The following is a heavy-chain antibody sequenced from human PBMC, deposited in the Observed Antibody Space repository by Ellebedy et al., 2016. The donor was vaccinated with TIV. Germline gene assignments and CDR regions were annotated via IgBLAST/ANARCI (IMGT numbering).Heavy chain of an antibody. CDR1: GFTFSSYW. Sequence: GESLKISCAASGFTFSSYWMSWVRQAPGKGLEWVDNIKQDGSEKYYVDSVKGRFTISRDNAKNSLYLQMNSLRAEDTAVYYCARFAGMDVWGQGTTVTVSS. J-gene: IGHJ6*02. V-gene: IGHV3-7*03. CDR3: ARFAGMDV. CDR2: IKQDGSEK.